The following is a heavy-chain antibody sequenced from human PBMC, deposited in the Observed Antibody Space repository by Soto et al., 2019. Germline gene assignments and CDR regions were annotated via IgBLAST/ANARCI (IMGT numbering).Heavy chain of an antibody. CDR2: ISGSGGST. V-gene: IGHV3-23*01. CDR1: GFTFSSYA. D-gene: IGHD5-18*01. CDR3: AQDPAEWIQLYRGY. Sequence: EVQLLESGGGLVQPGGSLRLSCAASGFTFSSYAMSWVRQAPGKGLEWVSAISGSGGSTYYADSVKGRFTISRDNSKNALYLKMHSVRADHTSVYYCAQDPAEWIQLYRGYWGQGT. J-gene: IGHJ4*02.